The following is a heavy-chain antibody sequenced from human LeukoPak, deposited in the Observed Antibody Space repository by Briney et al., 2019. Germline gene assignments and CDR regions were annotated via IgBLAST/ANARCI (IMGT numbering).Heavy chain of an antibody. V-gene: IGHV1-18*01. CDR1: GGTFSSYA. J-gene: IGHJ5*02. D-gene: IGHD6-19*01. CDR3: ARDTYSSGWFDP. CDR2: ISAYNGNT. Sequence: ASVKVSCKASGGTFSSYAISWVRQAPGQGLEWMGWISAYNGNTNYAQKLQGRVTMTTDTSTSTAYMELRSLRSDDTAVYYCARDTYSSGWFDPWGQGTLVTVSP.